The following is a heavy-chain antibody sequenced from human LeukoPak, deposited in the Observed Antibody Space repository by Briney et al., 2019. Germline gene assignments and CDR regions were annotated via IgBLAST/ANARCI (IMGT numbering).Heavy chain of an antibody. CDR1: GGSISSSSYY. Sequence: KPSETLSLTCTVSGGSISSSSYYWGWIRQPPGKGLEWIGSIYYSGSTYYNPSLKSRVTISVDTSKNQFSLKLSSVTAADTAVYYCARHLGSHVLRFLERGYYFDYWGQGTLVTVSS. CDR3: ARHLGSHVLRFLERGYYFDY. D-gene: IGHD3-3*01. J-gene: IGHJ4*02. CDR2: IYYSGST. V-gene: IGHV4-39*01.